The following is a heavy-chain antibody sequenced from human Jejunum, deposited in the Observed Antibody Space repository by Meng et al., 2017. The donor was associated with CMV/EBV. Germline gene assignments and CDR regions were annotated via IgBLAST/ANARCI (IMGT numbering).Heavy chain of an antibody. J-gene: IGHJ5*02. CDR1: GFTFTDHE. CDR2: ISHSGTTK. V-gene: IGHV3-48*03. Sequence: SGFTFTDHEMNWVRQAPGRGLEWVSYISHSGTTKNYADSVRGRFTISRDTATNSVYLQMDTLRAEDTALYYCTRGSNWNWNWFDPWGQGTRVTVSS. CDR3: TRGSNWNWNWFDP. D-gene: IGHD1-7*01.